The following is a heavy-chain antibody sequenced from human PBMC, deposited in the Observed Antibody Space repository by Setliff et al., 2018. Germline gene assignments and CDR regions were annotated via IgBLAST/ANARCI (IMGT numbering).Heavy chain of an antibody. J-gene: IGHJ4*02. CDR3: ATGSLAIAGTGH. CDR2: INTRTGEP. Sequence: ASVKVSCKASGGTFISFGISWVRQAPGQGLEWMGYINTRTGEPMYAQGFTGRFVFSLDPSVSTAYLEISSLKAEDTAHYYCATGSLAIAGTGHWGQGTLVTVSS. V-gene: IGHV7-4-1*02. D-gene: IGHD6-13*01. CDR1: GGTFISFG.